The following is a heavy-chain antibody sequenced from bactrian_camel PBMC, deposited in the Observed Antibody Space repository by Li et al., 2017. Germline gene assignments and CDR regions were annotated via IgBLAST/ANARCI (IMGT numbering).Heavy chain of an antibody. D-gene: IGHD6*01. CDR2: INSGTGST. J-gene: IGHJ6*01. Sequence: VQLVESGGGLVQPGGSLTLSCAASGFTFSNYAMSWVRQGPGKGLEWVSAINSGTGSTFYADAVKGRFTISRDNAKNTLYLQLNSLKIEDTAMYSCAKRPGDGSWFDVGYWGQGTQVTVS. CDR1: GFTFSNYA. CDR3: AKRPGDGSWFDVGY. V-gene: IGHV3S40*01.